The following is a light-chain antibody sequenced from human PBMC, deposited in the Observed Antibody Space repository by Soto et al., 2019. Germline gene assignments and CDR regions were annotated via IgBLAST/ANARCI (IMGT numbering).Light chain of an antibody. J-gene: IGLJ2*01. Sequence: QSVLTQPASVSGSPGQSITISCTGTSSDVGGYNYVSWYQQHPGKAPKLMIYEVSNRPSGVSNRFSGSTSGNTASLTISGLQAEDEADYYCSSYTSSSTLVVFGAGTKVTVL. CDR3: SSYTSSSTLVV. CDR1: SSDVGGYNY. V-gene: IGLV2-14*01. CDR2: EVS.